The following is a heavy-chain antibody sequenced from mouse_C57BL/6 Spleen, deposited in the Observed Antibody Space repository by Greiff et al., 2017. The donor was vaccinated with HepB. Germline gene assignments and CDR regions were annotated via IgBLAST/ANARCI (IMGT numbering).Heavy chain of an antibody. D-gene: IGHD2-4*01. CDR3: ARLRDYDDGSYAMDY. J-gene: IGHJ4*01. Sequence: VQLKESGPGLAKPSQPLSLTCSVTGYSITSDYWNWIRKFPGNKLEYMGYIRYSGSTYYNPSLKSRISITRDTSKNQYYLQLNSVTTEDKATYYCARLRDYDDGSYAMDYWGQGTTVTVSS. CDR1: GYSITSDY. V-gene: IGHV3-8*01. CDR2: IRYSGST.